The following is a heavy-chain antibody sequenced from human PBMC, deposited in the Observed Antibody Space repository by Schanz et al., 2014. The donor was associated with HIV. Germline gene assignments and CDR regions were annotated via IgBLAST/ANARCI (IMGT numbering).Heavy chain of an antibody. D-gene: IGHD6-13*01. V-gene: IGHV3-33*01. CDR2: IWYGGTKI. CDR3: AREYYSRNWNWFDP. CDR1: GFTFRNFG. Sequence: QEQLVESGGGVVQPGKSLRLSCAVSGFTFRNFGMHWVRQAPGKGLEWVAVIWYGGTKIDYADFVKGRFTVSRDNSKNMLYLQMNSLRAEDTAVYYCAREYYSRNWNWFDPWGQGTLVTVSS. J-gene: IGHJ5*02.